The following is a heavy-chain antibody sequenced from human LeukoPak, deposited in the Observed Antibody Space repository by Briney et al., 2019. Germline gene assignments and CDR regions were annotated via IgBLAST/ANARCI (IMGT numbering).Heavy chain of an antibody. D-gene: IGHD3-16*01. CDR3: ARDYTPGWGTYFDY. V-gene: IGHV4-4*07. J-gene: IGHJ4*02. CDR1: GASISTYY. CDR2: IYTSGIT. Sequence: SETLSLICTASGASISTYYWSWIRLPAGKGLEWIGRIYTSGITIYNPSLNSRVTISVDKSTNQFSLELSSVTAADTAVYYCARDYTPGWGTYFDYWGQGILVTVSS.